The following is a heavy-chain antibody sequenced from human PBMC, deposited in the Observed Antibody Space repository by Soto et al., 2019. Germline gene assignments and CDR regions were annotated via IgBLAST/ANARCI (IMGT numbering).Heavy chain of an antibody. CDR3: ARDPRDYGGKRSCYFDL. J-gene: IGHJ2*01. V-gene: IGHV1-69*12. D-gene: IGHD4-17*01. CDR2: IIPIFGTA. Sequence: QVQLVQSGAEVKKPGSSVKVSCKASGGTFSSYAISWVRQAPGQGLEWMGGIIPIFGTANYAQKFQGRVTITADESTSEDYMELSSLIAEDTAVYYCARDPRDYGGKRSCYFDLWGRGTLVTVAS. CDR1: GGTFSSYA.